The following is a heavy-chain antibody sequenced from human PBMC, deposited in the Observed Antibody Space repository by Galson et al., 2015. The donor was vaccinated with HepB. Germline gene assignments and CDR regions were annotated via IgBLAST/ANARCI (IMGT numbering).Heavy chain of an antibody. CDR2: ISAYNGNT. CDR3: ARPYCSGGSCYSDY. J-gene: IGHJ4*02. Sequence: SVKVSCKASGYTFTSYGISWVRQAPGQGLEWMGWISAYNGNTSYAQKLQGRVTMTTDTSTSTAYMELRSLRSDDTAVYYCARPYCSGGSCYSDYWGQGTLVTVSS. CDR1: GYTFTSYG. V-gene: IGHV1-18*01. D-gene: IGHD2-15*01.